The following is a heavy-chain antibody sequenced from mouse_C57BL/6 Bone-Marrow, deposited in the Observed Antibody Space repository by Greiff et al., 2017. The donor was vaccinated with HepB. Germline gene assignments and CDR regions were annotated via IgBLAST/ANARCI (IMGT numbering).Heavy chain of an antibody. J-gene: IGHJ2*01. D-gene: IGHD1-1*01. V-gene: IGHV2-6*03. CDR2: IWSDGST. Sequence: VQLVESGPGLVAPSQSLSITCTVSGFSLTSYGVHWVRQPPGKGLEWLVVIWSDGSTTYNSALKSRLSISKDNSKSQVFLKMNSLQTDDTAMYYCARLEFYGSFYYFDYWGQGTTLTVSS. CDR1: GFSLTSYG. CDR3: ARLEFYGSFYYFDY.